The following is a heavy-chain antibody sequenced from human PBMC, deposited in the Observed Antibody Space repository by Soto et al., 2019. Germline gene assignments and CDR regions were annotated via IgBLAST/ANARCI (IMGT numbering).Heavy chain of an antibody. CDR3: ARLRITMVRGVIITSYYFDY. CDR2: IYYSGST. V-gene: IGHV4-31*03. CDR1: GGSISSGGYY. D-gene: IGHD3-10*01. J-gene: IGHJ4*02. Sequence: QVQLQESGPGLVKPSQNLSLTCTVSGGSISSGGYYWSWIRQHPGKGLEWIGYIYYSGSTYYNPSLRSRVTISVDTSKKQFSLKLSSVTAADTSVYYCARLRITMVRGVIITSYYFDYWGQGTLVTVSS.